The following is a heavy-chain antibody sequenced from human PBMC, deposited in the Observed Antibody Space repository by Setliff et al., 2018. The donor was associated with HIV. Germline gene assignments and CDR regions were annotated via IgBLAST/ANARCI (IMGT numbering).Heavy chain of an antibody. Sequence: EASVKVSCKVSGYTLTELSMHWVRQAPGKGLEWMGGFDPEEGETIYAQKFQGRVTMTEDTSTDTAYMELSSLRSEDTAVYYCATDAPVDTPMAIRGYFDYWGQGTLVTVSS. D-gene: IGHD5-18*01. V-gene: IGHV1-24*01. J-gene: IGHJ4*02. CDR3: ATDAPVDTPMAIRGYFDY. CDR2: FDPEEGET. CDR1: GYTLTELS.